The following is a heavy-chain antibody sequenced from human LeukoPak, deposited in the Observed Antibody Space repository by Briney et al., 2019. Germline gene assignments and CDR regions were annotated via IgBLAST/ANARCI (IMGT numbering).Heavy chain of an antibody. J-gene: IGHJ4*02. Sequence: SVKVSCKASGGTFISYAISWVGQAPGQGLEWMGRIIPIFGTGNYAQKFQGRVTITTDESTSTAYMELSSLRSEDTAVYYCARDDSSGYHPYVFDYWGQGTLVTVSS. CDR1: GGTFISYA. CDR3: ARDDSSGYHPYVFDY. V-gene: IGHV1-69*05. CDR2: IIPIFGTG. D-gene: IGHD3-22*01.